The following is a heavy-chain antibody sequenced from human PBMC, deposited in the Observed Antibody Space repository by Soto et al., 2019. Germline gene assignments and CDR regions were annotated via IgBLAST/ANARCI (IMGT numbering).Heavy chain of an antibody. J-gene: IGHJ2*01. CDR1: GFTFSSYW. D-gene: IGHD1-26*01. Sequence: EVQLVESGGGLVQPGGSLRLSCAASGFTFSSYWMHWVRQAPGKGLVWVSRINSDGSSTSYANSVKGRFTISRDNAKNTLYLQMISLRAEDTAVHYCARGGSLNWYFDLWGRGTLVTVSS. V-gene: IGHV3-74*01. CDR3: ARGGSLNWYFDL. CDR2: INSDGSST.